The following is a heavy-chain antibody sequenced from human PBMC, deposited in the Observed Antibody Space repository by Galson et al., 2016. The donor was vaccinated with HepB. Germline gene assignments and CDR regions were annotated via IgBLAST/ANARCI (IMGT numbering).Heavy chain of an antibody. CDR1: GYSFTSHS. CDR3: ARDRDNYGSGSDY. CDR2: ITTYSGDT. V-gene: IGHV1-18*01. D-gene: IGHD3-10*01. Sequence: SVKVSCKASGYSFTSHSISWVRQAPGQGLEWMGYITTYSGDTCYAPNPQGRVTMTTDTSTRTAYMELRSLRSDDTAVYYCARDRDNYGSGSDYWGQGTLVTVSS. J-gene: IGHJ4*02.